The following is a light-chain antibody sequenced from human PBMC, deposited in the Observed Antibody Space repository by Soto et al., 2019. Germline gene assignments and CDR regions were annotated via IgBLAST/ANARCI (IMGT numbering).Light chain of an antibody. V-gene: IGKV1-5*03. J-gene: IGKJ1*01. Sequence: DIQMTQSPSTLSASVGDRVTITCRASQTIDSWLAWYQQRPGKPPNLLIYKASTLASGVPSRFSGSGSGTEFTLTINSLQPDDFATYYCQHMRTFGQGTKVDI. CDR3: QHMRT. CDR2: KAS. CDR1: QTIDSW.